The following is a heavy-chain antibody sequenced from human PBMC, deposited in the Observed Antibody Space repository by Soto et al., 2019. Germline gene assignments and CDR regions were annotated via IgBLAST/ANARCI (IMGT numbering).Heavy chain of an antibody. J-gene: IGHJ4*02. V-gene: IGHV5-51*01. Sequence: GESLKISCKGSGYSFTSYWIGWVRQMPGKGLEWMGIIYPGDSDTRYSPSFQGQVTISADKSISTAYLQWSSLKASDTAMYYCARLRGGSGSYPFYFDYWGQGTLVTVSS. D-gene: IGHD3-10*01. CDR2: IYPGDSDT. CDR1: GYSFTSYW. CDR3: ARLRGGSGSYPFYFDY.